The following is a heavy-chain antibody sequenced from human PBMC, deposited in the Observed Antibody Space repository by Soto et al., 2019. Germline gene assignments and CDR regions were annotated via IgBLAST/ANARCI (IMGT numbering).Heavy chain of an antibody. Sequence: LRLSCAASGFTFSSFGSHWVRQAHGKGLEWVALLSYDGSKEYYADSVKGRFSVSRDNSKNTLYLQMNSLRVEDTAVYFCAKRLLRGTTLSVLDYWGRGTLVTVSS. J-gene: IGHJ4*02. V-gene: IGHV3-30*18. CDR3: AKRLLRGTTLSVLDY. D-gene: IGHD4-17*01. CDR1: GFTFSSFG. CDR2: LSYDGSKE.